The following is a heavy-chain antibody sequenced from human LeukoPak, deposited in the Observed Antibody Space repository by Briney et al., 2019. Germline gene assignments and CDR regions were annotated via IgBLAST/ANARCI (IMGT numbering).Heavy chain of an antibody. CDR2: IKQDGSEK. D-gene: IGHD3-10*01. V-gene: IGHV3-7*01. Sequence: PGGSLRLSCAASGFTCSSYWMSWVRQAPGKGLEWVANIKQDGSEKYYVDCVKGRFTISRDNAKNSLYLQMNSLIAEDTAVYYCARVCSHSGSLSLIRRNYKYYYYMDVGGKGTTVTIS. CDR3: ARVCSHSGSLSLIRRNYKYYYYMDV. J-gene: IGHJ6*03. CDR1: GFTCSSYW.